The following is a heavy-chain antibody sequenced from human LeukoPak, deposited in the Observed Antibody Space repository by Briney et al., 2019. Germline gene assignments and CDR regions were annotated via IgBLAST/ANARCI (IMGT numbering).Heavy chain of an antibody. J-gene: IGHJ3*02. V-gene: IGHV3-74*01. CDR3: ARQETSTYNGAFDI. D-gene: IGHD1-1*01. Sequence: PGGSLRLSCAASGFTFSRYWMHWVRQAPGKGLVWVSRINNDGSSTSYADSVKGRFTISGDNAKNSLYLQMNSLRADDTAVYYCARQETSTYNGAFDIWGQGTMVTVSS. CDR1: GFTFSRYW. CDR2: INNDGSST.